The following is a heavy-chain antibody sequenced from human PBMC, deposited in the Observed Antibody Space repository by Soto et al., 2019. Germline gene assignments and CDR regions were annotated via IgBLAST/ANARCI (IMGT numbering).Heavy chain of an antibody. D-gene: IGHD5-12*01. CDR3: AKDRKGDGYPSAFDI. Sequence: GGSLRLSSAAAEFTCGGYAMSWVRQAPGKGLEWVSAISGSGGSTYYADSVKGRFTISRDNSKNTLYLQMNSLRAEDTAVYYCAKDRKGDGYPSAFDIWGQGTMVTVSS. J-gene: IGHJ3*02. CDR1: EFTCGGYA. V-gene: IGHV3-23*01. CDR2: ISGSGGST.